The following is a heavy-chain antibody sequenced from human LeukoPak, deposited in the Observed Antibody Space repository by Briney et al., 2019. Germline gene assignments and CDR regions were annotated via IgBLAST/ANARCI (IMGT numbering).Heavy chain of an antibody. CDR3: ARDSVPPQLKYNWSDGGDYYYGMDV. D-gene: IGHD1-1*01. V-gene: IGHV3-7*03. CDR2: IKQDVGET. CDR1: GFTFSIHW. J-gene: IGHJ6*04. Sequence: GGSLRLSCPASGFTFSIHWIRCVRQAGGGWLECVPKIKQDVGETKHVECVKGRFTISRDNGKNSLYLQMNSLRAEDTAVYYCARDSVPPQLKYNWSDGGDYYYGMDVWGKGTTVTVSS.